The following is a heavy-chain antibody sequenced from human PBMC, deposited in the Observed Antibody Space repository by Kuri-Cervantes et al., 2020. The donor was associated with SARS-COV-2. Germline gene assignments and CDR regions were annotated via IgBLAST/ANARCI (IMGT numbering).Heavy chain of an antibody. CDR2: IYYSGST. V-gene: IGHV4-59*11. J-gene: IGHJ4*02. D-gene: IGHD3-3*01. CDR3: AREEDFSVDC. CDR1: GGSISSHY. Sequence: SETLSLTCTVSGGSISSHYWSWIRQPPGKGLEWIGYIYYSGSTNYNPSLKSRVTISVDTSKNQFSLKLSSVTAADTAVYYRAREEDFSVDCWGQGTLVTVSS.